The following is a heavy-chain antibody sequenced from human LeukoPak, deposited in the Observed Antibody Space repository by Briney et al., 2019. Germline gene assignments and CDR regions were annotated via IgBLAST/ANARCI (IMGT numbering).Heavy chain of an antibody. Sequence: QPGGSLRLSCAVSGFTFSGFWMSWSRQAPGKGLEWVASINSDGSEGYYADVVKGRFTISRDNAKNSLYLQIGSLRAEDTAVYYCARSSYSSSSSVWGQGTMVTVSS. CDR1: GFTFSGFW. V-gene: IGHV3-7*03. CDR2: INSDGSEG. D-gene: IGHD6-6*01. CDR3: ARSSYSSSSSV. J-gene: IGHJ3*01.